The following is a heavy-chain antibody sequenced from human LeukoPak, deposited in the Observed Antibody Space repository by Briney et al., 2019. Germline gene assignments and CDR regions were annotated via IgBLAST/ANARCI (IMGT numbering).Heavy chain of an antibody. V-gene: IGHV3-20*04. Sequence: PGGSLRLSCAASGFTFDDYTMHWVRQAPGKGLEWVSGINWNGGSTGYADSVEGRFTIFRDNAKNSQYLQMNSLRVEDTALYYCARAQTYGDSRLLLDYWGQGTLVTVSS. J-gene: IGHJ4*02. CDR1: GFTFDDYT. CDR2: INWNGGST. CDR3: ARAQTYGDSRLLLDY. D-gene: IGHD4-17*01.